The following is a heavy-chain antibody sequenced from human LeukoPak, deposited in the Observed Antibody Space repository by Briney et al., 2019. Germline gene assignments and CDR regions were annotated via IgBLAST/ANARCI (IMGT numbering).Heavy chain of an antibody. CDR1: GGSISSGGYY. Sequence: PSETLSLTCTVSGGSISSGGYYWSWIRQHPGKGLEWIGYIYYSGSTYYNPSLKSRVTISVDTPKNQFSLKLSSVTAADTAVYYCATNDFWSGPSNFDYWGQGTLVTVSS. J-gene: IGHJ4*02. CDR2: IYYSGST. V-gene: IGHV4-31*03. CDR3: ATNDFWSGPSNFDY. D-gene: IGHD3-3*01.